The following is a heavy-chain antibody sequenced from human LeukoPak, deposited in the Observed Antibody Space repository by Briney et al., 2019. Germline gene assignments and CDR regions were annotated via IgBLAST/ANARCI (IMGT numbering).Heavy chain of an antibody. D-gene: IGHD5-18*01. J-gene: IGHJ4*02. CDR3: AKARDSYGTFDY. CDR1: GFTFDDYA. V-gene: IGHV3-9*01. CDR2: ISWNSGSI. Sequence: GGSLRLSCAASGFTFDDYAMHWVRQAPGKGLEWVSGISWNSGSIGYADSVKGRFTIPRDNAKNSLYLQMNSLRAEDTALYYCAKARDSYGTFDYWGQGTLVTVSS.